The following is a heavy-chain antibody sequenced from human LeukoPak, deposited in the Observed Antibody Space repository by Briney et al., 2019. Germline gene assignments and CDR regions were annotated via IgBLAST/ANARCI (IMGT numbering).Heavy chain of an antibody. CDR2: IPNDGTKT. V-gene: IGHV3-30-3*02. Sequence: GGSLRLSCAASGFIFSSYAMHWVRQAPGKGLEWVAAIPNDGTKTYYADSVKGRFTISRDNSKNTLYLQMNSLRAEDTAVYYCANERGYNFGYSFDYWGQGTLVTVSS. CDR1: GFIFSSYA. J-gene: IGHJ4*02. D-gene: IGHD5-18*01. CDR3: ANERGYNFGYSFDY.